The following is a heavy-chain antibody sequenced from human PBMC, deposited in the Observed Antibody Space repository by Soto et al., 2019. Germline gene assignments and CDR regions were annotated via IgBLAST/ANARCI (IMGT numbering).Heavy chain of an antibody. V-gene: IGHV4-30-4*01. J-gene: IGHJ5*02. CDR1: GGSISSGDYY. D-gene: IGHD3-22*01. Sequence: SETLSLTCTVSGGSISSGDYYWSWIRQPPGKGLEWIGYIYYSGSTYYNPSLKSRVTISVDTSKNQFSLKLSSVTAADTAVYYCARRITMIANNWFDPWGQGTTVTVSS. CDR3: ARRITMIANNWFDP. CDR2: IYYSGST.